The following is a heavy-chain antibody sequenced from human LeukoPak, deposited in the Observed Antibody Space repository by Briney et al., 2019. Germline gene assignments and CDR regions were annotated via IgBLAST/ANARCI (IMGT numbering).Heavy chain of an antibody. D-gene: IGHD5-18*01. CDR3: AKDSWDTAMEGYVDY. CDR1: GFTFSSYA. J-gene: IGHJ4*02. V-gene: IGHV3-23*01. CDR2: ISGSGGST. Sequence: GGSLRLSCAASGFTFSSYAMSWVRQAPGKGLEWVSAISGSGGSTYYADPVKGRFTISRDNSKNTLYLQMNSLRAEDTAVYYCAKDSWDTAMEGYVDYWGQGTLVTVSS.